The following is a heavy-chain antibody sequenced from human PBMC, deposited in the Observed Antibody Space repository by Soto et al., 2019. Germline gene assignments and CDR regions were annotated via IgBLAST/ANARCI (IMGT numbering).Heavy chain of an antibody. J-gene: IGHJ6*02. CDR1: GFTFSSYG. V-gene: IGHV3-33*01. CDR2: IWYDGSNK. CDR3: ARDHCSSTSCLLYYGMDV. D-gene: IGHD2-2*01. Sequence: PGGSLRLSCAASGFTFSSYGMHWVRQAPGKGLERVAVIWYDGSNKYYADSVKGRFTISRDNSKNTLYLQMNSLRAEDTAVYYCARDHCSSTSCLLYYGMDVWGQGTTVTVSS.